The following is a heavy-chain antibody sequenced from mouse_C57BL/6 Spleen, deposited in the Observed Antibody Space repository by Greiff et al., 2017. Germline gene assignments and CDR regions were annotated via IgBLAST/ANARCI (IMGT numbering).Heavy chain of an antibody. D-gene: IGHD1-1*01. CDR1: GYTFTDYE. CDR2: IDPETGGT. CDR3: TRSAGSSLPFDY. J-gene: IGHJ2*01. Sequence: VKLMESGAELVRPGASVTLSCKASGYTFTDYEMHWVKQTPVHGLEWIGAIDPETGGTDYNQKFKGKAILTADTSSSTAYMELRRLTSEDSAVYYCTRSAGSSLPFDYWGQGTTLTVSS. V-gene: IGHV1-15*01.